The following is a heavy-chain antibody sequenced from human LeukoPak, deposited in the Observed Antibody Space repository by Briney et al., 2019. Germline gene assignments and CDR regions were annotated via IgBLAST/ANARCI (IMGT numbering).Heavy chain of an antibody. J-gene: IGHJ4*02. Sequence: SETLSLTCTVSGGSISSYYWSWIRQPAGKGLEWIGGIYASGSTNYNPSLKSRVTMSVDTSRNQFSLKLSSVTAADTAVYYCAREEGIVGARGLDYWGQGTLVTVSS. CDR1: GGSISSYY. CDR3: AREEGIVGARGLDY. CDR2: IYASGST. V-gene: IGHV4-4*07. D-gene: IGHD1-26*01.